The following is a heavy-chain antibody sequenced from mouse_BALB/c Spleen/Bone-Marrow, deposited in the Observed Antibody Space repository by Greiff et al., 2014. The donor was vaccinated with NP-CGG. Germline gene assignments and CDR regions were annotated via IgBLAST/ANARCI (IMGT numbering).Heavy chain of an antibody. V-gene: IGHV1-67*01. CDR1: GYTFTDYA. CDR3: ARSGKVRNAMDY. CDR2: ISSYYGDA. D-gene: IGHD2-14*01. Sequence: VQLQQSGAELVRPGVSVKISCKGSGYTFTDYAVHWVKQSHTKSLEWIGLISSYYGDATYNEKFKGKATMTVDKSSSTAFLELARLTSEDSAIYCSARSGKVRNAMDYWGQGTSVTVSS. J-gene: IGHJ4*01.